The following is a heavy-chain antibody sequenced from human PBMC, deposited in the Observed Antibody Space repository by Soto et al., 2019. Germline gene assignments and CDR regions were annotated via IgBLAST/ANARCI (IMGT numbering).Heavy chain of an antibody. Sequence: VKRSEAGGVWHFSLSWIGWVHSMPGKGLEWMGIIYPGDSDTRYSPSFQGQVTISADKSISTAYLQWSSLKASDTAMYYCARGGQVVKAGMEGWGQGTTVPVSS. CDR1: VWHFSLSW. D-gene: IGHD3-16*02. V-gene: IGHV5-51*07. CDR2: IYPGDSDT. J-gene: IGHJ6*02. CDR3: ARGGQVVKAGMEG.